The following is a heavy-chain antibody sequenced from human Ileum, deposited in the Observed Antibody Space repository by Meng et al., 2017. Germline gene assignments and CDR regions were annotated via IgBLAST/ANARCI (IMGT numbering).Heavy chain of an antibody. V-gene: IGHV4-4*02. CDR2: IYHSGST. J-gene: IGHJ4*02. Sequence: QACGPVRVTPSATPSLPCAGSGGSISISNCWTWVRQPPGKGLEWIGEIYHSGSTNYNPSLKSRVTISVDKSKNQFSLKLSSVTAADTAVYYCATTMVRGVSGGYFDYWGQGTLVTVSS. CDR3: ATTMVRGVSGGYFDY. CDR1: GGSISISNC. D-gene: IGHD3-10*01.